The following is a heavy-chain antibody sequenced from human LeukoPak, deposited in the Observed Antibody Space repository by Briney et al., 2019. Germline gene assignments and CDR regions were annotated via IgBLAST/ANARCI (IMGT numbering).Heavy chain of an antibody. D-gene: IGHD6-13*01. J-gene: IGHJ6*03. CDR3: ARRGYSSSWNYYYMDV. CDR1: GGSISSYC. V-gene: IGHV4-59*08. Sequence: PSETLSLTCTVSGGSISSYCWSWIRQPPGKGLEWIGYIYYSGSTNYNPSLKSRVTISVDTSKNQFSLKLSSVTAADTAVYYCARRGYSSSWNYYYMDVWGKGTTVTVSS. CDR2: IYYSGST.